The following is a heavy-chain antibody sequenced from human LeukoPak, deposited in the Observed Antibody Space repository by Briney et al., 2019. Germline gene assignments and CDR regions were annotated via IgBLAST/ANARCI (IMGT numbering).Heavy chain of an antibody. CDR2: ISGYNGYT. Sequence: EASVKVSCKASGYTFTGYFVHWVRQAPGQGLQWMGWISGYNGYTYYAQKLQGRVTMTTDTSTSTAYMELRSLRSGDTAVYFCARSGWFGELSDYWGQGTLVTASS. D-gene: IGHD3-10*01. CDR3: ARSGWFGELSDY. CDR1: GYTFTGYF. V-gene: IGHV1-18*04. J-gene: IGHJ4*02.